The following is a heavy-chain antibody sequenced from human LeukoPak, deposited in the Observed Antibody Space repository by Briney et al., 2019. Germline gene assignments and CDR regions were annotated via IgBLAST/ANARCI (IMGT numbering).Heavy chain of an antibody. CDR3: ARDLATVNGIAWYYFDY. D-gene: IGHD5-12*01. CDR2: INPNSGGT. J-gene: IGHJ4*02. CDR1: GYTFTGYY. Sequence: GASVKVSCKASGYTFTGYYMHWVRQAPGQGLEWMGWINPNSGGTNYAQKFQGRVTLTRDTSITTVYMELSRLTSDDTAVYFCARDLATVNGIAWYYFDYWGQGTLVTVSS. V-gene: IGHV1-2*02.